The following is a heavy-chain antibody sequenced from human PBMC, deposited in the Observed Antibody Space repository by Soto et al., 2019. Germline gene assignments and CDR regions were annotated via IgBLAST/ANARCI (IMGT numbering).Heavy chain of an antibody. V-gene: IGHV4-59*08. CDR2: IYYSGST. J-gene: IGHJ4*02. Sequence: SETLSLTCTVSGGSISSYYWSWIRQPPGKGLEWIGYIYYSGSTNYNPSLKSRVTMLVDTAKNQLSLKLSSVTAADTAVYYCARRYGYSFDYWGQGTLVTVSS. CDR3: ARRYGYSFDY. D-gene: IGHD5-18*01. CDR1: GGSISSYY.